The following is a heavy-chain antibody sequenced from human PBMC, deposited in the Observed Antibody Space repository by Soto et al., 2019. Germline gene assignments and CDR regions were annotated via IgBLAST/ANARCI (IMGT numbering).Heavy chain of an antibody. CDR3: ARGGGSGWHGDWFDP. CDR1: GYTFTDYY. J-gene: IGHJ5*02. CDR2: TNPNSDGA. D-gene: IGHD6-19*01. Sequence: QVHLVQSEAEVKKPGASVRVSCKASGYTFTDYYIHWVRQAPGQGLEWMGWTNPNSDGAHYAQKFQGRVTMTRDKSTRTLYMEVNRLRSDDTAVYLCARGGGSGWHGDWFDPWGQGTLVTVSS. V-gene: IGHV1-2*02.